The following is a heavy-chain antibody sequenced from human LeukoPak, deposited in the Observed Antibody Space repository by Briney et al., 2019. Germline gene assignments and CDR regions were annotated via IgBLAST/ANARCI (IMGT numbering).Heavy chain of an antibody. CDR3: AVARSFFDY. D-gene: IGHD6-6*01. CDR2: IYTSENT. V-gene: IGHV4-61*09. J-gene: IGHJ4*02. Sequence: SETLSLTCTVSGGSISSYSYYWSWIRPPAGKELKWIRHIYTSENTNYNPSLKSRVTISVDTSKNQFSLKLSTVTAAATSLYASAVARSFFDYWGQGPVVTVSS. CDR1: GGSISSYSYY.